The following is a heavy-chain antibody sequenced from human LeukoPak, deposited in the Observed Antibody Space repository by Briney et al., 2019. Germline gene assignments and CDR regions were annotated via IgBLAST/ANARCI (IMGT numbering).Heavy chain of an antibody. CDR1: GFTVSSNY. J-gene: IGHJ4*02. Sequence: GGSLRLSCAASGFTVSSNYMSWVRHAPGEGLEWGSVIYSGGSTYYADSVKRRFPISRDNSKTTLYLPMNRLRAEATAVYDCARVSRNTAMVTYFDYWGQGTLVTVSS. CDR2: IYSGGST. V-gene: IGHV3-53*01. D-gene: IGHD5-18*01. CDR3: ARVSRNTAMVTYFDY.